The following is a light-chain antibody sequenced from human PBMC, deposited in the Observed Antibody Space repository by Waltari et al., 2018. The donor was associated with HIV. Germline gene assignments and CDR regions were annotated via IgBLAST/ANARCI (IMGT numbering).Light chain of an antibody. V-gene: IGKV1-12*01. Sequence: DIQMTQSPSSVSASVGDRVTITCRATQDVGTWLAWYQQRPGKAPYLLIYAASHLKSGVPSRFSGSGSGTDFTLTISSLQPEDFATYYCHQANTFPYTFGQGTELEMK. J-gene: IGKJ2*01. CDR1: QDVGTW. CDR2: AAS. CDR3: HQANTFPYT.